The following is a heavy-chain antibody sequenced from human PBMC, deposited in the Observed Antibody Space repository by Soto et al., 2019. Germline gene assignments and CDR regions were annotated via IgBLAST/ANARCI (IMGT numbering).Heavy chain of an antibody. CDR3: ARDLLPPGELDLTFDY. CDR1: GFTFSSYW. D-gene: IGHD1-26*01. V-gene: IGHV3-74*01. Sequence: EVQLVESGGGLVQPGGSLRLSCAASGFTFSSYWMHWVRQAPGKGLVWVSRINSDGSSTSYADSVKGRFTISRDNAKNTMYLQMNSLRAEDTAVYYCARDLLPPGELDLTFDYLGQGTLVTVSS. CDR2: INSDGSST. J-gene: IGHJ4*02.